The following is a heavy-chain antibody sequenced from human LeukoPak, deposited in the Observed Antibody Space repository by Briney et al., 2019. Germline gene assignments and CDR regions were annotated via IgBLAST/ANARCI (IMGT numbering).Heavy chain of an antibody. CDR2: MKEDGSEK. Sequence: GGSLRLSCAASGFSFSDYWMDWVRQAPGKGLEWVANMKEDGSEKYCVDCVKGRFTISRDNAKNSLYLQMNSLRAEDTAVYYCARGPNYGSRSDFFDFWGQGTLVTVSS. V-gene: IGHV3-7*03. CDR1: GFSFSDYW. CDR3: ARGPNYGSRSDFFDF. D-gene: IGHD3-10*01. J-gene: IGHJ4*02.